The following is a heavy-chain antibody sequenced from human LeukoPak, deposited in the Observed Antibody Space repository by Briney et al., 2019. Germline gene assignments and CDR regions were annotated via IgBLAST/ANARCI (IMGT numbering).Heavy chain of an antibody. CDR1: GGSITNYD. Sequence: SETLSLTCTVSGGSITNYDWSWIRQPPGKGLEWIGFSYYNGNTNYNPSLKSRVTISVDMSKNQFSLSLRSVTAADTAVYYCARGFPLYSGTYSDTFDIWGRGTMVTVSS. J-gene: IGHJ3*02. D-gene: IGHD1-26*01. CDR3: ARGFPLYSGTYSDTFDI. V-gene: IGHV4-59*01. CDR2: SYYNGNT.